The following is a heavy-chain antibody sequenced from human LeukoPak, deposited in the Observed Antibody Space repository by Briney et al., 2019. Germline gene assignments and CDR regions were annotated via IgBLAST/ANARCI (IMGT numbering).Heavy chain of an antibody. D-gene: IGHD5-18*01. CDR1: GYSFTSYW. J-gene: IGHJ4*02. V-gene: IGHV5-51*01. CDR2: TYPGDSDT. Sequence: GESLKISCKASGYSFTSYWIGWVRQMPGKGLEWMGITYPGDSDTRYNPSFQGQVTISADRSTSTAYLQLSSLKASDTAMYFCATTPSGYNTNLNYWGQGTLVTVSS. CDR3: ATTPSGYNTNLNY.